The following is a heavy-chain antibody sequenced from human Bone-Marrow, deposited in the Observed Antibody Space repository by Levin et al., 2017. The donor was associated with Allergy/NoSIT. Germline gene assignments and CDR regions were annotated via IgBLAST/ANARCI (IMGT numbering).Heavy chain of an antibody. CDR3: ARVGFRVYYGSNGVDY. Sequence: GGSLRLSCAASGFTFSSYWMHWVRQAPGKGLVWVSRINSDGSSTSYADSVKGRFTISRDNAKNTLYLQMNSLRAEDTAVYYCARVGFRVYYGSNGVDYWGQGTLVTVSS. CDR1: GFTFSSYW. D-gene: IGHD3-10*01. CDR2: INSDGSST. V-gene: IGHV3-74*01. J-gene: IGHJ4*02.